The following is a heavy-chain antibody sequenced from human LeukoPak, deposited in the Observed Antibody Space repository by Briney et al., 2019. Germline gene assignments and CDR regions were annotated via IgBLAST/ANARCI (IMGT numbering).Heavy chain of an antibody. D-gene: IGHD3-3*01. J-gene: IGHJ4*02. Sequence: SETLSLTCTVSGYSISSDYYWGWIRQPPGKGLEWIGNIFHNGNTYYNPSLKSRVTMSIDTSKKQFSLKLRTATAADTAVYYCARESPPIWSGYYFDYWGQGTLVTVSS. CDR1: GYSISSDYY. CDR2: IFHNGNT. CDR3: ARESPPIWSGYYFDY. V-gene: IGHV4-38-2*02.